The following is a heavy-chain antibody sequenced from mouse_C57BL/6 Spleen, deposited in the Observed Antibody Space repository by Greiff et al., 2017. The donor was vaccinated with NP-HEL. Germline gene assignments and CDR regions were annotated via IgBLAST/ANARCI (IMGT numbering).Heavy chain of an antibody. CDR1: GFTFSDYG. CDR3: ARRNGYYFDY. V-gene: IGHV5-17*01. J-gene: IGHJ2*01. Sequence: EVQLVESGGGLVKPGGSLKLSCAASGFTFSDYGMHWVRQAPEKGLEWVAYISSGSSTIYYADTVKGRFTISRHNANNTLFLQMTSLRSEDTAMYYCARRNGYYFDYWGQGTTLTVSS. CDR2: ISSGSSTI. D-gene: IGHD2-2*01.